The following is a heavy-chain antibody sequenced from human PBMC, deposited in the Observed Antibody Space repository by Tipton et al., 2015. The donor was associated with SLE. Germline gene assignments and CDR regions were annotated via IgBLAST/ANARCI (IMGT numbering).Heavy chain of an antibody. CDR3: ARAPGWLRVFDY. CDR1: GGSISSGDYY. J-gene: IGHJ4*02. Sequence: TLSLTCTVSGGSISSGDYYWSWIRQPPGKGLEWIGEINHSGSTNYNPSLKSRVTISVDTSKNQFSLKLSSVTAADTAVYYCARAPGWLRVFDYWGQGTLVTVSS. CDR2: INHSGST. D-gene: IGHD5-12*01. V-gene: IGHV4-30-4*01.